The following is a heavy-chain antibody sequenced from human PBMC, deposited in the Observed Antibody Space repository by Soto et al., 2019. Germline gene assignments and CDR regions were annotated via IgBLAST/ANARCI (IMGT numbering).Heavy chain of an antibody. CDR2: ISYDGSNK. Sequence: ESGGGVVHPGRSLRLSCAASGFTFSSYGMHWVRQAPGKGLEWVAVISYDGSNKYYADSVKGRFTISRDNSKNTLYLQMNSLRAEDTAVYYCAKDGTGGDCSGGSCYLDYWGQGTLVTVSS. CDR1: GFTFSSYG. D-gene: IGHD2-15*01. J-gene: IGHJ4*02. V-gene: IGHV3-30*18. CDR3: AKDGTGGDCSGGSCYLDY.